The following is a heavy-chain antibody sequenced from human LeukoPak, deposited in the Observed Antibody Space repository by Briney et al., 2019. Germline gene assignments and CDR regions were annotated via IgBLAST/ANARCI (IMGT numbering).Heavy chain of an antibody. J-gene: IGHJ4*02. CDR2: MSGSGAST. D-gene: IGHD3-22*01. CDR1: GFTVSSYG. Sequence: AGGSLRRSCAASGFTVSSYGMSWLRQAQGKRLEWVSVMSGSGASTYYADSGKGRFTIARYNSKNTLYLQRNSLRAEDTAVYYCARVAGGSGYYYSFDSWGQGNLVTVSS. CDR3: ARVAGGSGYYYSFDS. V-gene: IGHV3-23*01.